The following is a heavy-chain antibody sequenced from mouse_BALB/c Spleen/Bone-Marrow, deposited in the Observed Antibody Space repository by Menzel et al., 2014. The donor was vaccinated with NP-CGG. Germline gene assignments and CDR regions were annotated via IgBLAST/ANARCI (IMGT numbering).Heavy chain of an antibody. D-gene: IGHD2-14*01. J-gene: IGHJ1*01. V-gene: IGHV1S29*02. CDR2: IYPYNGGT. CDR3: ARFRYDWYFDV. Sequence: GYTFTDYNMHWVKQSHGKSLEWIGYIYPYNGGTGYNQKFKSKATLTVDNSSSTAYMELRSLTSEDSAVYYCARFRYDWYFDVWGAGTTVTVSS. CDR1: GYTFTDYN.